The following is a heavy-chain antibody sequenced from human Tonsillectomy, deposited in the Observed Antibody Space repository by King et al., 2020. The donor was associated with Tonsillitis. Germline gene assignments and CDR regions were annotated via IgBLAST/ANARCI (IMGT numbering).Heavy chain of an antibody. Sequence: VQLQESGPGLVKPSQTLSLTCTVSGGSISSGGYYWSWIRQPPGKGLEWIGYIYYSGSPYYNPSLKSRVTISVDTSKNQFSLRLSSVTAAATAVYYCARWKVRGVIITDVDPWGQGTLVTVSS. V-gene: IGHV4-30-4*01. CDR2: IYYSGSP. D-gene: IGHD3-10*01. CDR1: GGSISSGGYY. J-gene: IGHJ5*02. CDR3: ARWKVRGVIITDVDP.